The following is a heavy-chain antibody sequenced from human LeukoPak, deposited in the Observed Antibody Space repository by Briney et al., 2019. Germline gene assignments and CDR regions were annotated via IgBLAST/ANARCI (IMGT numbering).Heavy chain of an antibody. CDR1: GGSISSSSYY. V-gene: IGHV4-39*07. Sequence: PSETLSLTCTVSGGSISSSSYYWGWIRQPPGKGLEWIGSIYYSGSTYYNPSLKSRVTISVDTSKNQFSLKLSSVTAADTAVYYCARDAYGDRGASPFDYWGQGTLVTVSS. CDR2: IYYSGST. D-gene: IGHD4-17*01. J-gene: IGHJ4*02. CDR3: ARDAYGDRGASPFDY.